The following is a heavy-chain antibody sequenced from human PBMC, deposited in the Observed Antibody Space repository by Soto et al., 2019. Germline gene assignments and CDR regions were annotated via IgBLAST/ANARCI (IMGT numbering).Heavy chain of an antibody. V-gene: IGHV3-66*04. CDR3: ARHGYSYGGGYFAY. CDR1: GFTVSSNY. J-gene: IGHJ4*02. CDR2: IYSGGSA. Sequence: EVQLVESGGGLVQPGGSLRLSCAASGFTVSSNYMSWVRQAPGKGLEWVSVIYSGGSAYYADSVKGRFTISRYNSKNTLYLQMNSLRAEDTAVYYCARHGYSYGGGYFAYWGQGTLVTVSS. D-gene: IGHD5-18*01.